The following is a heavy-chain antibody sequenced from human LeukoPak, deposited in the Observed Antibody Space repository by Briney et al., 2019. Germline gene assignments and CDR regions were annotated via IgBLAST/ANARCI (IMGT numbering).Heavy chain of an antibody. D-gene: IGHD6-6*01. CDR2: ISSSSSTI. CDR1: GFTFSSYS. V-gene: IGHV3-48*01. Sequence: PGGSLRLSCAASGFTFSSYSMNWVRQAPGKGLEWVSYISSSSSTIYYADSVKGRFTISRDNAKNSLYLQMNSLRAEDTAVYYCASLGAIAARLWFDPWGQGTLVTVSS. CDR3: ASLGAIAARLWFDP. J-gene: IGHJ5*02.